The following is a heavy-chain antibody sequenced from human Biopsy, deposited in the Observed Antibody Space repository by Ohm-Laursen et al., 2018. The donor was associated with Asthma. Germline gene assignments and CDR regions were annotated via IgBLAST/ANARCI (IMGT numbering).Heavy chain of an antibody. CDR2: SNAGNGNK. D-gene: IGHD3-9*01. Sequence: GASVKVSCKASGYTLMNYAIHWVRKAPGQRLEGMGWSNAGNGNKKYSQKFQGRVTISRDTSASTAYKELSSLRSEDTAVYYCARTYYDFLTGQVNDAFDIWGQGTLVTVSS. J-gene: IGHJ3*02. CDR3: ARTYYDFLTGQVNDAFDI. CDR1: GYTLMNYA. V-gene: IGHV1-3*01.